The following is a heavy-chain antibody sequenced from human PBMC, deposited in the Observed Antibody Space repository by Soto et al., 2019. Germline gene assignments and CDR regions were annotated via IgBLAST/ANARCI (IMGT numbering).Heavy chain of an antibody. CDR3: ARGIMYGDYSRWFDS. D-gene: IGHD4-17*01. CDR1: GYTFTSYD. J-gene: IGHJ5*01. Sequence: QVQLVQSGAEVKKPGASVKVSCKASGYTFTSYDINWVRQATGQGLEYLGWMNPNSGNTGYVQKFQGRVTMTRDTSISAAYMELSGPRSEDTAVYYCARGIMYGDYSRWFDSCGQGTLVTVSS. CDR2: MNPNSGNT. V-gene: IGHV1-8*01.